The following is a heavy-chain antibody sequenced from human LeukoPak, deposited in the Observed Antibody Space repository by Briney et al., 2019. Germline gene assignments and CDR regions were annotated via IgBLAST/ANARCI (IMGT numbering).Heavy chain of an antibody. CDR1: GFTFSDTW. V-gene: IGHV3-7*03. CDR2: IKKDGSQK. Sequence: GGSLRLSCVGSGFTFSDTWMSWVRQAPGKGPEWVASIKKDGSQKYYVDSVKGRFTISRDNAMNSLYLQMNSLRAEDTAIYYCARSLPYGTTWYGRSDFWGQGTLVTVSS. J-gene: IGHJ4*02. D-gene: IGHD6-13*01. CDR3: ARSLPYGTTWYGRSDF.